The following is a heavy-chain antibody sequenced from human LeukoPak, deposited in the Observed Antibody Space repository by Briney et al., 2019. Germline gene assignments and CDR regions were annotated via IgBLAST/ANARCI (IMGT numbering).Heavy chain of an antibody. D-gene: IGHD4-11*01. J-gene: IGHJ6*03. CDR1: GFTFSSYE. CDR3: ARDYPYSYYMNV. Sequence: GGSLRLSCAASGFTFSSYEMNWVRQAPGKGLEWVSYISSSGSTIYYADSVKGRFTISRDNAKNSLYLQMNSLRAEDTAVYYCARDYPYSYYMNVWGNGTTVTVSS. CDR2: ISSSGSTI. V-gene: IGHV3-48*03.